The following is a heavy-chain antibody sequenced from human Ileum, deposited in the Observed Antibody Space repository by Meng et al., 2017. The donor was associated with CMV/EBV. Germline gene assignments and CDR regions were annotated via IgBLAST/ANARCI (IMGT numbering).Heavy chain of an antibody. Sequence: SGFTLSDYAMNWVRQAPGKGLQWVSLIYSGGAGTYYADSVKGRFTISRDNSKNTLYLQMNSLGAEDTAVYYCAKDLGSRGIGATNDYWGQGTLVTVSS. CDR1: GFTLSDYA. CDR2: IYSGGAGT. V-gene: IGHV3-23*03. CDR3: AKDLGSRGIGATNDY. D-gene: IGHD6-13*01. J-gene: IGHJ4*02.